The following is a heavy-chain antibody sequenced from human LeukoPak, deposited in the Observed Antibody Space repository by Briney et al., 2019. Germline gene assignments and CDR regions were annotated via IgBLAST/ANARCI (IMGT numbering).Heavy chain of an antibody. D-gene: IGHD5-12*01. CDR2: ISGSGGST. J-gene: IGHJ4*02. CDR1: GFTFSSYA. V-gene: IGHV3-23*01. Sequence: PGGSLRLSCAASGFTFSSYAMSWVRQAPGKGLEWVSGISGSGGSTYYADSVKGRFTISRDNSKNTLYLQMNSLRAEDTAVYYCAKKEDIVATISYFDYWGQGTLVTVSS. CDR3: AKKEDIVATISYFDY.